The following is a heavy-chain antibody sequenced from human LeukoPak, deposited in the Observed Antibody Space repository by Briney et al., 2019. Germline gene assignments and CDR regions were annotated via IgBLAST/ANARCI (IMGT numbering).Heavy chain of an antibody. V-gene: IGHV1-8*01. CDR3: ARDSLNNYYYYYYMDV. CDR2: MNPNSGNT. CDR1: GYTFTSYD. D-gene: IGHD5-18*01. Sequence: ASVKVSCKASGYTFTSYDINWVRQATGQGLEWKGWMNPNSGNTGYAQKFQGRVTMTRNTSISTAYMELSSLRSEDTAVYYCARDSLNNYYYYYYMDVWGKGTTVTVSS. J-gene: IGHJ6*03.